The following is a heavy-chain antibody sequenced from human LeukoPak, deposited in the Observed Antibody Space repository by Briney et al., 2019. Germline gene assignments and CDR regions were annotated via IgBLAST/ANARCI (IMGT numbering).Heavy chain of an antibody. CDR3: ARDYELGTAGTAYEYFDY. D-gene: IGHD1-1*01. CDR1: GFTFSSYA. Sequence: GGSLRLSCAASGFTFSSYAMSWVRQAPGKGLEWVSAISGSGGSTYYADSVKGRFTISRDNSKNTLYLQMNSLRAEDTAVYYCARDYELGTAGTAYEYFDYWGQGTLVTVSS. CDR2: ISGSGGST. J-gene: IGHJ4*02. V-gene: IGHV3-23*01.